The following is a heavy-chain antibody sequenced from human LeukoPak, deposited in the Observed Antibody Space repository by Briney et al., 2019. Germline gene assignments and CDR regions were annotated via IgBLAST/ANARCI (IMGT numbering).Heavy chain of an antibody. CDR2: ISSTGGTT. CDR1: GITFSSYG. Sequence: GGSLRLSCAASGITFSSYGMSWVRQAPGKGLEWVSSISSTGGTTYYADSVKGRFTISRDNSKNTLYLQMNSLRAEDTAVYYCAKAGIYDYVWGSYLVDWGQGTLVTVSS. CDR3: AKAGIYDYVWGSYLVD. V-gene: IGHV3-23*01. D-gene: IGHD3-16*01. J-gene: IGHJ4*02.